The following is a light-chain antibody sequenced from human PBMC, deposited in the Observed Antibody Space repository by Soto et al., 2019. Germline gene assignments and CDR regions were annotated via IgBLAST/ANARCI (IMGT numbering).Light chain of an antibody. CDR1: QYVGTR. J-gene: IGKJ1*01. V-gene: IGKV3-11*01. Sequence: EIVLTQSPATLSSSPGETATLSCRASQYVGTRLAWYQHKPGQAPRLLIYYTSNRATGIPARFSGSGSGTDFTLTINRLAPEDFAIYYCHQRQSWPRTSGQGPKVDIK. CDR2: YTS. CDR3: HQRQSWPRT.